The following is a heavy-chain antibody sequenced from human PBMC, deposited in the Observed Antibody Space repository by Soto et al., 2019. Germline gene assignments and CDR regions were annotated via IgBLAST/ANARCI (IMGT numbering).Heavy chain of an antibody. V-gene: IGHV3-30-3*01. J-gene: IGHJ4*02. CDR1: GFTFSSYA. CDR2: ISYDGSNK. Sequence: GGSLRLSCAASGFTFSSYAMHWVRQAPGKGLEWVAVISYDGSNKYYADSVKGRFTISRDNSKNTLYLQMNSLRAEDTAVYYCARESQMRGVVVVALDYWGQGTLVTVSS. D-gene: IGHD2-15*01. CDR3: ARESQMRGVVVVALDY.